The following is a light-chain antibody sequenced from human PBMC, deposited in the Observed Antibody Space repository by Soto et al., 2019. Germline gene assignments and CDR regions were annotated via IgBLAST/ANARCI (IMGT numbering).Light chain of an antibody. CDR3: CSHAGPNHVL. CDR1: SSDVGGYNY. J-gene: IGLJ2*01. V-gene: IGLV2-11*01. CDR2: TVN. Sequence: QSALTQPRSVSGSPGQSVTISCTGTSSDVGGYNYVSWYQQHPGKAPKLLIYTVNKRPSGVPDRFSGSKSGNTASLTISGLQADDEGYYYFCSHAGPNHVLFGGGTKLTVL.